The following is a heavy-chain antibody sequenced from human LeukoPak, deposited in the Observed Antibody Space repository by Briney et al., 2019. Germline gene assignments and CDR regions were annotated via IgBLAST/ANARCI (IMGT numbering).Heavy chain of an antibody. Sequence: SETLSLTCTVSGGSISSYYWSWIRQPPGKGLEWIGEINHSGSTKYNPSLQSRGTISGDTSKKQFSLKLSSVTAADTAVYYCARGEYGDYDYWGQGTLVAVSS. CDR3: ARGEYGDYDY. CDR1: GGSISSYY. V-gene: IGHV4-34*01. D-gene: IGHD4-17*01. CDR2: INHSGST. J-gene: IGHJ4*02.